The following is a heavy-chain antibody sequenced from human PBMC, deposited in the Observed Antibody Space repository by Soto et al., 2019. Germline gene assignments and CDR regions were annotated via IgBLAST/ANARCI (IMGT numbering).Heavy chain of an antibody. Sequence: EVQLLESGGGLVQPGGSLRLSCAASGFTFSSYAMNWVRQAPGKGLEWVSSISGSGGSTYYADSVKGRFTISRDNAKNALYLQMNSLRVEDTAVYYCVNSYAARGWFEGSDYWGRGTVVTVSS. CDR1: GFTFSSYA. D-gene: IGHD6-19*01. V-gene: IGHV3-23*01. CDR3: VNSYAARGWFEGSDY. CDR2: ISGSGGST. J-gene: IGHJ4*02.